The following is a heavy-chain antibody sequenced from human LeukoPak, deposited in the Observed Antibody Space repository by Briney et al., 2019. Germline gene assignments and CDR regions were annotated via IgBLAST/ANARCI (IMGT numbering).Heavy chain of an antibody. CDR3: ARYTSSYDALDI. CDR1: GYTFTGYY. CDR2: INPNSGGT. V-gene: IGHV1-2*02. J-gene: IGHJ3*02. D-gene: IGHD6-13*01. Sequence: ASVKVSCKASGYTFTGYYMHWVRQAPGQGLEWMGWINPNSGGTNYAQKFQDRVTLTRDTSISTAYMELGRLRSDDTALYYCARYTSSYDALDIWGQGTMVTVSS.